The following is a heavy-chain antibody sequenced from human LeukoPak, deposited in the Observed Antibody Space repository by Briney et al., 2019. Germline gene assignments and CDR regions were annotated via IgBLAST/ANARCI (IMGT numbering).Heavy chain of an antibody. J-gene: IGHJ4*02. D-gene: IGHD6-19*01. V-gene: IGHV4-39*07. CDR2: IYHSGRT. CDR3: ARDVVAGRDY. CDR1: GDSVSRSDSY. Sequence: PSETLSLTCSVSGDSVSRSDSYWDWIRQPPGKGLEWIGTIYHSGRTYYSPSLKSRVTMSVDPSNNQFSLNLRSVTAADTAVYFCARDVVAGRDYWGQGTLVTVSS.